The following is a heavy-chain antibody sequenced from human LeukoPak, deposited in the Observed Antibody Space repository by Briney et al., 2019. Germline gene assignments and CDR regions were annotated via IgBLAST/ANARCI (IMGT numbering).Heavy chain of an antibody. CDR3: AKDRYGSGSDTP. CDR2: IRSGGNNK. J-gene: IGHJ5*02. Sequence: PGGSLRLSCAASAFTFSSYGMHWARQSPGKGLGRVALIRSGGNNKYYADSVKGRFTISRDNSKNTLSLQMNSLRTEDTAVYYCAKDRYGSGSDTPWGQGTLVTVSS. V-gene: IGHV3-30*02. CDR1: AFTFSSYG. D-gene: IGHD3-10*01.